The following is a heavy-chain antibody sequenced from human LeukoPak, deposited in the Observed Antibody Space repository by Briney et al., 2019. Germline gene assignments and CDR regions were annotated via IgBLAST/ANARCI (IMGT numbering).Heavy chain of an antibody. D-gene: IGHD2-2*01. CDR3: ARDLNISSTSCPSR. V-gene: IGHV1-2*02. CDR1: VYTFTGFY. J-gene: IGHJ4*02. CDR2: INPNSGGT. Sequence: ASVKVSCKASVYTFTGFYIQWVRQAPGQGLEWMGWINPNSGGTKYAQRFQGRVTMTRDTSISTAYMELNSLRSDDTAVYHCARDLNISSTSCPSRWGQGTLVTVSS.